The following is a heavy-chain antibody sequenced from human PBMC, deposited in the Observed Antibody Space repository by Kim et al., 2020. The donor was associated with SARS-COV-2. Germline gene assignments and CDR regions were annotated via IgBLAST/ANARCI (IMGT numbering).Heavy chain of an antibody. D-gene: IGHD6-6*01. CDR1: GYTFIYYY. CDR2: INPRTGIT. V-gene: IGHV1-46*01. CDR3: ARDMRSSSPWFDP. Sequence: ASVKVSCRASGYTFIYYYIHWVRQAPGQGLEWMGLINPRTGITTYAQKFQGRVTMTRDTSTSTVYMELSSLRSEDTAVYYCARDMRSSSPWFDPCGQGTLVTVSS. J-gene: IGHJ5*02.